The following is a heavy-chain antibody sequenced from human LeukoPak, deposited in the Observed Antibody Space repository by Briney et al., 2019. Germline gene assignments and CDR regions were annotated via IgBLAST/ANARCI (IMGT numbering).Heavy chain of an antibody. V-gene: IGHV4-59*01. CDR2: IYYSGST. CDR1: GGSISGYY. Sequence: SETLSLTCTVSGGSISGYYWSWIRQPPGKRLEWIGYIYYSGSTNYNPSLKSRVTISLDTSKNQFSLKLNSMTAADTAVYYCARGQSDVWXQGTMVTVSS. D-gene: IGHD6-19*01. CDR3: ARGQSDV. J-gene: IGHJ3*01.